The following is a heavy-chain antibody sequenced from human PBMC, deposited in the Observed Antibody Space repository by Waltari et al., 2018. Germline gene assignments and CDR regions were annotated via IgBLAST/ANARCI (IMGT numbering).Heavy chain of an antibody. CDR3: ARDRGLYGMDV. J-gene: IGHJ6*02. Sequence: EVQLVESGGGLVQPGGYLRLSCAASGFTFSSYDMHWVRQATGKGLEWVSAIGTSGDTYYPGSVKGRFTISRENAKNSLYLQMNSLRAGDTAVYYCARDRGLYGMDVWGQGTTVTVSS. CDR2: IGTSGDT. CDR1: GFTFSSYD. V-gene: IGHV3-13*01.